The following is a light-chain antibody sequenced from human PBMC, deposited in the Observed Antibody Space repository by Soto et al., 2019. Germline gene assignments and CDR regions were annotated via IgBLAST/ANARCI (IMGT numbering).Light chain of an antibody. Sequence: DIQMTQSPSSLSASVGDRVTITCRASQSISSYLNWYQQKPGKAPKILIYAASSLQSGVPSRFSGIGSGTDFTLTISSLQAEDFATYYCQQSYSTPPVTFGGGTKVEIK. CDR3: QQSYSTPPVT. V-gene: IGKV1-39*01. J-gene: IGKJ4*01. CDR2: AAS. CDR1: QSISSY.